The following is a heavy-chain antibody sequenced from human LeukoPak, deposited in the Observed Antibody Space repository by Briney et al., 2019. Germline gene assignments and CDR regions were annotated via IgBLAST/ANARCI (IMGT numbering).Heavy chain of an antibody. CDR1: GFTFDDYA. D-gene: IGHD2-21*02. Sequence: PGRSLRLSCAASGFTFDDYAMHWVRQAPGKGLEWVSGISWNSGSIGYADSVKGQFTISRDNAKNSLYLQMNSLRAEDTALYYCAKSRSYCGGDCYRSPLDYWGQGTLVTVSS. V-gene: IGHV3-9*01. CDR2: ISWNSGSI. J-gene: IGHJ4*02. CDR3: AKSRSYCGGDCYRSPLDY.